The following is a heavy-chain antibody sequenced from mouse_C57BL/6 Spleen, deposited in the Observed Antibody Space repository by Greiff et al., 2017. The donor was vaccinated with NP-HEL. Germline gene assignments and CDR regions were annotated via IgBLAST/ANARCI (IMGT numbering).Heavy chain of an antibody. Sequence: EVQLQESGPGLVKPSQSLSLTCSVTGYSITSGYYWNWIRQFPGNKLEWMGYISYDGSNNYNPSLKNRISITRDTSKNQFFLKLNSVTTEDTATYYCARDRYDYGAWFAYWGQGTLVTVSA. CDR2: ISYDGSN. D-gene: IGHD2-4*01. V-gene: IGHV3-6*01. CDR1: GYSITSGYY. CDR3: ARDRYDYGAWFAY. J-gene: IGHJ3*01.